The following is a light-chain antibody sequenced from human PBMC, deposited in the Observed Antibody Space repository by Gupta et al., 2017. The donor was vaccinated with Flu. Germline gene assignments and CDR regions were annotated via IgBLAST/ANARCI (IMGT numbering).Light chain of an antibody. CDR2: GAN. CDR1: QTISSNY. Sequence: ELVLTQSPVTLSLSPGERVTLSCRASQTISSNYLAWYQQKPGQAPRLLIYGANSRDTAIRDRFSGSGSGADFTLTISRLEPEDFAVYYCHDYGNTLFGGGTKVEIK. CDR3: HDYGNTL. J-gene: IGKJ4*01. V-gene: IGKV3-20*01.